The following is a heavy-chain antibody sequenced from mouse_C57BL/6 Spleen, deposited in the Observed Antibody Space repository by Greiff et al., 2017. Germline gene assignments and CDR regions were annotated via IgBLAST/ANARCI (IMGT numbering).Heavy chain of an antibody. CDR3: ARKETGTSAMDY. V-gene: IGHV1-26*01. Sequence: VQLQQSGPELVKPGASVKISCKASGYTFTDYYMNWVKQSHGKSLEWIGDINPNNGGTSYNQKFKGKATLTVDKSSSTAYLELRSLTSEDFAVDYCARKETGTSAMDYWGQGTSVTVSS. J-gene: IGHJ4*01. D-gene: IGHD4-1*01. CDR2: INPNNGGT. CDR1: GYTFTDYY.